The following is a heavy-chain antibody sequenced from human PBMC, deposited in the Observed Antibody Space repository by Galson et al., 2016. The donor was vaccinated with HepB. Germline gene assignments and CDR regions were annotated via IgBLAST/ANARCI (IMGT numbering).Heavy chain of an antibody. CDR3: ARTTIRYFDWSPVDY. D-gene: IGHD3-9*01. CDR2: ISYDGRDK. J-gene: IGHJ4*02. Sequence: SLRLSCAASGFTFNTYAMHWVRQPPGKGLEWVAVISYDGRDKNYAESLKGRITISRDNSNNTLYLQMNSLRAEDTALYCCARTTIRYFDWSPVDYWGQGTLVTVSS. CDR1: GFTFNTYA. V-gene: IGHV3-30*04.